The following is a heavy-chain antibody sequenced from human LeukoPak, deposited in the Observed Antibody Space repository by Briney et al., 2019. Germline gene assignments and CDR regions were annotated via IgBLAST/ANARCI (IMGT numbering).Heavy chain of an antibody. D-gene: IGHD3-22*01. CDR1: GGSISSGGYY. Sequence: SETLSLTCTVSGGSISSGGYYWSWIRQPPGKGLEWIGYIYHSGSTYYNPSLKSRVTISVDRSKNQFSLKLSSVTAADTAVYYCARDYYDSSGYGVGSYFDYWGQGTLVTVSS. J-gene: IGHJ4*02. V-gene: IGHV4-30-2*01. CDR3: ARDYYDSSGYGVGSYFDY. CDR2: IYHSGST.